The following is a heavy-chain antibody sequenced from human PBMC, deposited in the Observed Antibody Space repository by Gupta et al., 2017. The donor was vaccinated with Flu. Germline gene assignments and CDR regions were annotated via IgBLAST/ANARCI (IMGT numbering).Heavy chain of an antibody. CDR3: ARGDEWSQGYFEC. Sequence: EVQLVESGGGLDQPGGSLRLSCVASGFTFSNSWMHWVRQVPGKGLMWVARINTEGSDSDYADSVKGRFTISRDNAKNTLYLQMNSLRAEDTAVYYCARGDEWSQGYFECWGQGTLVTVSS. V-gene: IGHV3-74*01. CDR2: INTEGSDS. D-gene: IGHD5-24*01. J-gene: IGHJ4*02. CDR1: GFTFSNSW.